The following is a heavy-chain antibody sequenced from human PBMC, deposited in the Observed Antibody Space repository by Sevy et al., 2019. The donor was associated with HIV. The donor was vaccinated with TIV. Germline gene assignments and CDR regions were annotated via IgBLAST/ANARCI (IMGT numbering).Heavy chain of an antibody. CDR3: ARGQNGKYDY. CDR1: GFTFSSYS. CDR2: ISSSSTYI. J-gene: IGHJ4*02. Sequence: GGSLRPSCAASGFTFSSYSMTWVRQAPGKGLEWVSSISSSSTYIFYADSVKGRFTISRDNAKNSLYLQMNTLRAEDSALYYCARGQNGKYDYWGQGTLVTVSS. D-gene: IGHD1-1*01. V-gene: IGHV3-21*01.